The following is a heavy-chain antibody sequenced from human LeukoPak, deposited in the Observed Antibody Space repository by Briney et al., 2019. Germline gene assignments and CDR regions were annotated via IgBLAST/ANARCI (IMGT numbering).Heavy chain of an antibody. CDR1: GYTFTSYG. J-gene: IGHJ4*02. CDR2: ISAYNGNT. CDR3: ARGEPIVVVPAAMVSNDY. Sequence: ASVKVSCKASGYTFTSYGISWVRQAPGQGLEWMGWISAYNGNTNYAQKLQGRVIMTTDTSTSTAYMELRSLRSDDTAVYYCARGEPIVVVPAAMVSNDYWGQGTLVTVSS. V-gene: IGHV1-18*01. D-gene: IGHD2-2*01.